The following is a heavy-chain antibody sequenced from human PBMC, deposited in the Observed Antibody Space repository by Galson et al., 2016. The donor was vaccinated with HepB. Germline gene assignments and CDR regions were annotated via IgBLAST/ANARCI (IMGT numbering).Heavy chain of an antibody. J-gene: IGHJ4*02. D-gene: IGHD1-26*01. CDR1: GFTLSTRYN. CDR3: AKRPRGYSGGWCDY. Sequence: SLRLSCAAFGFTLSTRYNMNWVRQAPGKGLEWVSTLTGNSASTSYADSVRGRFNVSRDDSTNTLYLQMNNLRAEDTALYYCAKRPRGYSGGWCDYWGQGTLVTVSS. V-gene: IGHV3-23*01. CDR2: LTGNSAST.